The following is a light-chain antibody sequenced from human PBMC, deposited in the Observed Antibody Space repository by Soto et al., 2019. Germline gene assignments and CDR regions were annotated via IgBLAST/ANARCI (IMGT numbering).Light chain of an antibody. CDR3: QQYNNWPPIT. J-gene: IGKJ5*01. Sequence: IELKQYTGPLPLYPGARATLSCGASPTVTSNYLAWYQQKPGQAPRLLIYGASTRATGSPARFIGSGAGTEVTLPISSRLSEDFAVYYCQQYNNWPPITFGQGTRLEIK. CDR1: PTVTSN. CDR2: GAS. V-gene: IGKV3-15*01.